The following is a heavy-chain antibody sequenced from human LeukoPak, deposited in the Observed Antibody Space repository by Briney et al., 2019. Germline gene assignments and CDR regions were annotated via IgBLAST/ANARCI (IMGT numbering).Heavy chain of an antibody. D-gene: IGHD1-26*01. Sequence: PGGSLRLSCAASGFTFSSYEMNGVRQAPGGGLEWVSYISSSGSTIYYADSVKGRFTISRDNDKNSLYMQMNSLRAEDTAVYYCARDDLSGSYYDYWGQGTLVTVSS. J-gene: IGHJ4*02. V-gene: IGHV3-48*03. CDR3: ARDDLSGSYYDY. CDR1: GFTFSSYE. CDR2: ISSSGSTI.